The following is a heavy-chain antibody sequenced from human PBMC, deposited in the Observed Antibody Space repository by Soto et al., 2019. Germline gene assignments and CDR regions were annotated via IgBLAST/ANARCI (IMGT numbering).Heavy chain of an antibody. CDR3: ARSLPRMRGFLLDY. D-gene: IGHD2-15*01. CDR2: IYPGDSDT. CDR1: GYSFATYW. Sequence: GESLKISCKGSGYSFATYWIGWVRQMPGKGLEWMGVIYPGDSDTRYSPSFQGQVSISADKSISTAYLQWSSLRASDTAIYYCARSLPRMRGFLLDYWGQGTQVTVSS. V-gene: IGHV5-51*01. J-gene: IGHJ4*02.